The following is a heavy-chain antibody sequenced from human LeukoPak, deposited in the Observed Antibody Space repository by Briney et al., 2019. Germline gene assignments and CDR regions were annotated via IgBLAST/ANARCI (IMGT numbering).Heavy chain of an antibody. J-gene: IGHJ4*02. CDR2: ISGSGIST. CDR1: GFTFNNFG. V-gene: IGHV3-23*01. CDR3: AKDWDLAFDY. Sequence: GGSLRLSCAASGFTFNNFGMSWVRQAPGKGLEWVSAISGSGISTYYADSVKGRFTISRDNSKNTLYLQMNSLRAEDTAVYYCAKDWDLAFDYWGQGTLVTVSS. D-gene: IGHD1-26*01.